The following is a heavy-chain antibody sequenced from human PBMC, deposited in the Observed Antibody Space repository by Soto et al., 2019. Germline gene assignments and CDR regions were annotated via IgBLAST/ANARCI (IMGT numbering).Heavy chain of an antibody. J-gene: IGHJ4*02. CDR2: IYHSGST. D-gene: IGHD3-10*01. CDR1: GGSISSGGYS. CDR3: ASGGRITMVRGVIHDY. Sequence: SETLSLTCAVSGGSISSGGYSWSWIRQPPGKGLEWIGYIYHSGSTYYNPSLKSRVTISVDTSKNQFSLKLSSVTAADTAVYYCASGGRITMVRGVIHDYWGQGTLVTVSS. V-gene: IGHV4-30-2*01.